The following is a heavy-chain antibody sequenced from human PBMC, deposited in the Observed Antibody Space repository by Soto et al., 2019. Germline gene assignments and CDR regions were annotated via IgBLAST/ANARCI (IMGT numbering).Heavy chain of an antibody. CDR3: ARDRGYYYGSGRQNWFDP. CDR1: GGSISSGGYY. Sequence: PSETLSLTCTVSGGSISSGGYYWSWIRQHPGKGLEWIGYIYYSGSTYYNPSLKSRVTISVDTSKNQFSLKLSSVTAADTAVYYSARDRGYYYGSGRQNWFDPWGQGTLVTVSS. D-gene: IGHD3-10*01. V-gene: IGHV4-31*03. CDR2: IYYSGST. J-gene: IGHJ5*02.